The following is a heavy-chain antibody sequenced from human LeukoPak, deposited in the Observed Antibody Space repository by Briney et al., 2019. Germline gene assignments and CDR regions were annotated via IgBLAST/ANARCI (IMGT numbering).Heavy chain of an antibody. CDR1: GFTFSSYE. V-gene: IGHV3-48*03. Sequence: PGGSLRLSCAASGFTFSSYEMNWVRQAPGKGLEWVSYISSSGSTMSYADSVKGRFSIPRYNAKNSLYLQLSSLRAEDTAVYYCAREVSSGWSNDDAFDIWGQGTMVTVSS. D-gene: IGHD6-19*01. CDR3: AREVSSGWSNDDAFDI. J-gene: IGHJ3*02. CDR2: ISSSGSTM.